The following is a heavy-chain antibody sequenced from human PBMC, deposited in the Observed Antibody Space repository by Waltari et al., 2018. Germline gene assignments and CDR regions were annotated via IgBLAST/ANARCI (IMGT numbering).Heavy chain of an antibody. CDR2: INTDGSST. D-gene: IGHD1-26*01. CDR3: TRALSGSFPY. J-gene: IGHJ4*02. V-gene: IGHV3-74*01. Sequence: EVQLVESGGGSVQPGGSLRLSCAASGFTFSSYWMYWVRQDPGKGRGGVSRINTDGSSTSYADSVKGRFTISRDNAKNTLYLQMNSLRAEDTAVYYCTRALSGSFPYWGQGTLVTVSS. CDR1: GFTFSSYW.